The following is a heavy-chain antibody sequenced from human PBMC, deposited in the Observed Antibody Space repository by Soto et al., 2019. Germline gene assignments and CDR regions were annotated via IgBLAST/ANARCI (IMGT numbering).Heavy chain of an antibody. J-gene: IGHJ6*02. CDR3: ARASTTGNSYGMDV. D-gene: IGHD4-17*01. CDR2: ISSDGSKK. Sequence: GGSLRLSCAASGFTFSTFAIHWVRQAPGKGLEWVAVISSDGSKKYYADSVKGRFTISRDNSKTTLYLQMNSLKVEDTAVYYCARASTTGNSYGMDVWGQGTTVTVSS. CDR1: GFTFSTFA. V-gene: IGHV3-30-3*01.